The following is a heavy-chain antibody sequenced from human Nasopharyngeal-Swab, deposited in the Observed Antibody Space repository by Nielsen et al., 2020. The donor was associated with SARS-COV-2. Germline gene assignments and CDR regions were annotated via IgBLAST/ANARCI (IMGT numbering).Heavy chain of an antibody. CDR2: INTNTGNP. CDR1: GYTFTNYA. J-gene: IGHJ4*02. V-gene: IGHV7-4-1*02. D-gene: IGHD2-2*01. Sequence: GSVKVSCKTSGYTFTNYAMNWVRQAPGQGLEWMGWINTNTGNPMYAQGFTGRFVFSLDTSVSTAYLQISSLKAEDTAVYYCARDLVGLGYYWGQGTLVTVSS. CDR3: ARDLVGLGYY.